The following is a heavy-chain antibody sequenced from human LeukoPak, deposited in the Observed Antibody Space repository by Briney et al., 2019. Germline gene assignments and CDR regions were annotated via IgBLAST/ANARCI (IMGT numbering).Heavy chain of an antibody. D-gene: IGHD1-26*01. CDR1: GGSVSSGDYY. J-gene: IGHJ4*02. CDR3: VRRMVGAIRPFDY. CDR2: MYYSGST. V-gene: IGHV4-30-4*01. Sequence: SETLSLTCAVSGGSVSSGDYYWSWIRQPPGKGLEWIGYMYYSGSTYYNPSLKSRVTISVDTSRNQFSLKLSSVTAADTAVYYCVRRMVGAIRPFDYWGQGTLVTVSS.